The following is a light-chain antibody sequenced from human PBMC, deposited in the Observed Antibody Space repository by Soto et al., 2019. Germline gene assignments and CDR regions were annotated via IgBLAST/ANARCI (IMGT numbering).Light chain of an antibody. CDR3: QQYGSSPQS. CDR1: QSVSSTY. Sequence: EIVLTQSPGTLSLSPGERATLSCRASQSVSSTYLAWYQQKPGQAPRLLIYGASTRATGIPDRFSGSESGTDVALTISRLEPEDFAVYYCQQYGSSPQSFGQGTKLEIK. CDR2: GAS. V-gene: IGKV3-20*01. J-gene: IGKJ2*03.